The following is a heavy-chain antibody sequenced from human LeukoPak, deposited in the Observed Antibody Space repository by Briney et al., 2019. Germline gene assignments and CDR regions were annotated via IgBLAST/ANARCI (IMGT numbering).Heavy chain of an antibody. D-gene: IGHD2-2*01. CDR3: ASYCSRNSCYHYFDK. CDR2: INQDGSEK. Sequence: GGSLRLSCAASEFTFNSYWMTWVRQAPGKGLEWVANINQDGSEKHYVDSAKGRFTISRDNAKNSLYLQMNSLRADDTAVYYCASYCSRNSCYHYFDKWGLGILVTVSS. J-gene: IGHJ4*02. CDR1: EFTFNSYW. V-gene: IGHV3-7*02.